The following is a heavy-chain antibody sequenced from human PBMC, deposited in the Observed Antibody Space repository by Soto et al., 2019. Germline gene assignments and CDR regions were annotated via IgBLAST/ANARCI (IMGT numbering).Heavy chain of an antibody. J-gene: IGHJ5*02. Sequence: PGGSLRLSCAASGFTFSSYAMSWVRQAPGKGLEWVSAISGSGGGTYYADSVKGRFTISRDNSKNTLYLQMNSLRAEDTAVYYCAKSRRGVTTFYWLDPWGQGTLVTISS. CDR1: GFTFSSYA. CDR2: ISGSGGGT. CDR3: AKSRRGVTTFYWLDP. V-gene: IGHV3-23*01. D-gene: IGHD4-4*01.